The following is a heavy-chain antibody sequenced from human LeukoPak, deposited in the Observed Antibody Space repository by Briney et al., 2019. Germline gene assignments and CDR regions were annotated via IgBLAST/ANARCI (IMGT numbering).Heavy chain of an antibody. D-gene: IGHD2-21*02. V-gene: IGHV4-61*01. CDR3: ARYVVVTAYFDY. J-gene: IGHJ4*02. CDR2: IYYSGST. CDR1: GGSVSSGSYY. Sequence: SETLSLTCTVSGGSVSSGSYYWSWIRQPPGKGLEWIGYIYYSGSTNYNPSLKSRVTISVDTSKNQFSLKPSSVTAADTAVYYCARYVVVTAYFDYWGQGTLVTVSS.